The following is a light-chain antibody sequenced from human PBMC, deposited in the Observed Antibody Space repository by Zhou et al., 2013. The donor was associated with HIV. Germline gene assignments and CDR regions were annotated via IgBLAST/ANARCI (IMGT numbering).Light chain of an antibody. CDR3: QQFNSYPIT. V-gene: IGKV1-13*02. Sequence: IQMTQSPSSLSASVGDRVTITCRASQGISSALAWYQQKPGKAPQLLIYDASSLESGVPSRFSGSGSGTDFTLTIISLQPEDFASYYCQQFNSYPITFGQGTRLEIK. J-gene: IGKJ5*01. CDR2: DAS. CDR1: QGISSA.